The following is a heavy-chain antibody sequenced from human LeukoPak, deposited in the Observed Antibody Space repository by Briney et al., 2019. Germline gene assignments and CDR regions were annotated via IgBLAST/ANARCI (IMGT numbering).Heavy chain of an antibody. Sequence: GGSLRLSCAASGFTFSDYYMSRIRQAPGKELVWVSYISSSGNTIYYADSVKGRFTISRDNAKNSLFLQMNSLRDEDTAVYYCARSEAAFDYWGQGTLVTVSS. CDR2: ISSSGNTI. J-gene: IGHJ4*02. CDR1: GFTFSDYY. CDR3: ARSEAAFDY. V-gene: IGHV3-11*01.